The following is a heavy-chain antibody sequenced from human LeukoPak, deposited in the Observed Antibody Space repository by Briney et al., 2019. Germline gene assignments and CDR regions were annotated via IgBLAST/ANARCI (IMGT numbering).Heavy chain of an antibody. CDR2: MNPNSGTT. Sequence: ASVTVSCKASGYTFTSYDINWVRQATGQGREGMGWMNPNSGTTGYAQKFQGRVTITRNTSISTAYMELSSLRSEDTAVYYCARGLWDSSGYYGLWGQGTLVTVSS. CDR3: ARGLWDSSGYYGL. CDR1: GYTFTSYD. D-gene: IGHD3-22*01. J-gene: IGHJ4*02. V-gene: IGHV1-8*03.